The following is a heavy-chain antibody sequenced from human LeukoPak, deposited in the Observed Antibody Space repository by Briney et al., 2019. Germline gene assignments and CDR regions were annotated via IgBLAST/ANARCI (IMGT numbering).Heavy chain of an antibody. V-gene: IGHV4-31*03. J-gene: IGHJ4*02. CDR2: IYYNGIT. D-gene: IGHD3-22*01. CDR1: GGSMSSGSYY. CDR3: ARGDSGGYYNFDY. Sequence: PSQTLSLTCTVSGGSMSSGSYYWSWIRQHPGKGLEWIAYIYYNGITYYNPSLKSRVTISVDTSKNQLSLRLSSVTAADTAIYYCARGDSGGYYNFDYWGQGTLVTISS.